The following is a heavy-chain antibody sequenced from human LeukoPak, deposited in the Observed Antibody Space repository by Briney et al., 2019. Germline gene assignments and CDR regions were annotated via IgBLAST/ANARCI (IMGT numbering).Heavy chain of an antibody. CDR1: GYSFTSYW. CDR2: IDPSDSYT. V-gene: IGHV5-10-1*01. D-gene: IGHD7-27*01. J-gene: IGHJ4*02. CDR3: ARRTLGQPDFDY. Sequence: GESLKISCKGSGYSFTSYWISWVRQMPGKGLEWMGKIDPSDSYTNYSPSFQGHVTISADKSISTAYLQWSSLKASDTAMCYCARRTLGQPDFDYWGQGTLVTVSS.